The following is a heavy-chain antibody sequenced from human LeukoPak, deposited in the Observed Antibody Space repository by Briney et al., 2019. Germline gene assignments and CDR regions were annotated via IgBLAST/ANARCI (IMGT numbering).Heavy chain of an antibody. CDR2: INSDGSST. J-gene: IGHJ5*02. V-gene: IGHV3-74*01. D-gene: IGHD1-26*01. Sequence: GGSLRLSCAASGFTFSSYWMHWVRQAPGKGLVWVSRINSDGSSTSYADSVKGRFTISRDNSKNTLDLQMNSLRAEDTAVYYCARAPRRSGSYSGNNWFDPWGQGTLVTVSS. CDR3: ARAPRRSGSYSGNNWFDP. CDR1: GFTFSSYW.